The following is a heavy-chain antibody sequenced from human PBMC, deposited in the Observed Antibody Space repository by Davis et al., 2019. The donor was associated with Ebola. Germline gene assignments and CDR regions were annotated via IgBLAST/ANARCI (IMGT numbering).Heavy chain of an antibody. CDR1: GFTFSSYA. J-gene: IGHJ4*02. Sequence: GESLKISCAASGFTFSSYAMSWVRQAPGKGLEWVSAISGSGGSTYYADSVKGRFTISRDNSKNTLYLQMNSLRAEDTAVYYCAKDGGTVTIDYWGQGTLVTVSS. CDR2: ISGSGGST. V-gene: IGHV3-23*01. CDR3: AKDGGTVTIDY. D-gene: IGHD4-11*01.